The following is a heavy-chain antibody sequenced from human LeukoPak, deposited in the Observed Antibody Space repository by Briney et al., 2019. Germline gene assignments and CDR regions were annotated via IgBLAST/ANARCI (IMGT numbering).Heavy chain of an antibody. V-gene: IGHV4-38-2*02. CDR1: GYSISSGYY. J-gene: IGHJ5*02. D-gene: IGHD2-2*01. CDR2: IYHSGST. CDR3: ASGGYCSSTTCYPNWFDP. Sequence: SETLSLTCTVAGYSISSGYYWGWMRQPPGKGLEWIGSIYHSGSTFYNPSLKSRVTMSADTSKNQFSLKLSSVTAADTAVYYCASGGYCSSTTCYPNWFDPWGQGTLVTVSS.